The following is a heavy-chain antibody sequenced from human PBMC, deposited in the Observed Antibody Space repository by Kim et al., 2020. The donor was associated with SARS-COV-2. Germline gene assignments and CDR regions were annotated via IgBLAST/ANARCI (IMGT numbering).Heavy chain of an antibody. J-gene: IGHJ5*02. Sequence: ASVKVSCKASGYTFSTYGVTWVRQAPGQGLEWMGWISAYNGNTNNAQRLRGRVTLTTDTSTSTAYMELRSLRSDDTAVYYCARDTFLYSISSQGGFDPWG. V-gene: IGHV1-18*01. CDR2: ISAYNGNT. CDR3: ARDTFLYSISSQGGFDP. CDR1: GYTFSTYG. D-gene: IGHD6-13*01.